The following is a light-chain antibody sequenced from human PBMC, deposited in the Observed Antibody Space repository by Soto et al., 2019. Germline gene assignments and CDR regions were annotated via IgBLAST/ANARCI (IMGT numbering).Light chain of an antibody. CDR2: SNN. CDR1: SSNIGSNT. CDR3: AAWDDSMNGVV. V-gene: IGLV1-44*01. J-gene: IGLJ2*01. Sequence: QSVLTQPPSASGTPGQRVTISCSGSSSNIGSNTVNWYQQLPGTAPKLLIYSNNQRPSGVPDRFSGSKSGTSASLAISGPKSEDEADYYCAAWDDSMNGVVFGGGTKVTFL.